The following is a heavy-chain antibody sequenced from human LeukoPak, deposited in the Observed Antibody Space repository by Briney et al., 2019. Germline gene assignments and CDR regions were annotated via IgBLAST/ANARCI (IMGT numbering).Heavy chain of an antibody. CDR2: ISSSSSYI. CDR3: ASVNDNYYYYYMDV. D-gene: IGHD3-9*01. Sequence: GGSLRLSCAASGFTFSSYSMNWVRQAPGKGLEWVSSISSSSSYIYYADSVKGRFTISRDNAKNSLYLQMNSLRAEDTAVYYCASVNDNYYYYYMDVWGKGTTVTISS. V-gene: IGHV3-21*01. CDR1: GFTFSSYS. J-gene: IGHJ6*03.